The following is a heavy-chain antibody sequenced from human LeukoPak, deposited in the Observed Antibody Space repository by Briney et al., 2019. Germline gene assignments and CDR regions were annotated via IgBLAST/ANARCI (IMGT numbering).Heavy chain of an antibody. J-gene: IGHJ4*02. V-gene: IGHV1-69*05. CDR3: ARDRQGGDFRSGYYGD. D-gene: IGHD3-3*01. Sequence: SVKVSCKASGGTFSSYAISLVRQAPGQGLDWMGGIIPIFGTANYAQKFQGRVTITTDESTSTAYMELSSLRSEDTAVYYCARDRQGGDFRSGYYGDWGQGTLVTVSS. CDR2: IIPIFGTA. CDR1: GGTFSSYA.